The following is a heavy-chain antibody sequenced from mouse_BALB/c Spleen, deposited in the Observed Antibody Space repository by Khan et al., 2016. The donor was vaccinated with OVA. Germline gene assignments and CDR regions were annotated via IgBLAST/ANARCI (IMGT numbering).Heavy chain of an antibody. D-gene: IGHD4-1*01. CDR3: TRSGWDGFYY. J-gene: IGHJ3*01. CDR2: IYPGDGDI. CDR1: GYAFNVYW. V-gene: IGHV1-80*01. Sequence: QVQLKQSGAELVRPGSSVKISCKASGYAFNVYWMNWVKQRPGQGLEWIGQIYPGDGDIDYNGKFKGKATLTADESSSTSYIHLSSLTSEDSAVYFCTRSGWDGFYYWGLGALVTVSA.